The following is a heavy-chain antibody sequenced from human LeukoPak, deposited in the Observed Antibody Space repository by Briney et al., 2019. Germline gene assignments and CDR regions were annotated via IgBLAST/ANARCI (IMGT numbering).Heavy chain of an antibody. CDR1: GYSFTHYY. J-gene: IGHJ5*02. CDR3: ARADRLDGGPYLIGP. V-gene: IGHV1-2*02. Sequence: GASVKVSCKTSGYSFTHYYMHWVRQAPGQGLEWMGWINPKSGGTSSAQNFQGRVTMTRDTSITTVYMEVSWLTSDDTAIYYCARADRLDGGPYLIGPWGQGTLITVTS. CDR2: INPKSGGT. D-gene: IGHD2-21*01.